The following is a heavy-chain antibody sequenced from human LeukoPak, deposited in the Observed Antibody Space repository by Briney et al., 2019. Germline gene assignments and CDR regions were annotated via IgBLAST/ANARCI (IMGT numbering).Heavy chain of an antibody. J-gene: IGHJ5*02. CDR1: GGSISSYY. CDR2: IYTSGGT. CDR3: AKSGSSGWYDWFDP. Sequence: TPSETLSLTCTVSGGSISSYYWSWIRQPPGKGLEWIGYIYTSGGTNYNPSLKSRVTISVDTSKNQFSLKLSSVTAADTAVYYCAKSGSSGWYDWFDPWGQGTLVTVSS. V-gene: IGHV4-4*09. D-gene: IGHD6-19*01.